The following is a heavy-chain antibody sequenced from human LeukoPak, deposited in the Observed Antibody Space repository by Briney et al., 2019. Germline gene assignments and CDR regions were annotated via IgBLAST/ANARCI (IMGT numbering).Heavy chain of an antibody. J-gene: IGHJ5*02. CDR3: ARKYSSSWYSWFDP. V-gene: IGHV4-34*01. Sequence: SETLSLTCAVYGGSFSGYYWSWIRQPPGKGLEWIGEINHSGSTNYNPSLKSRVTISVDTSENQFSLKLSSVTAADTAVYYCARKYSSSWYSWFDPWGQGTLVTVSS. CDR1: GGSFSGYY. D-gene: IGHD6-13*01. CDR2: INHSGST.